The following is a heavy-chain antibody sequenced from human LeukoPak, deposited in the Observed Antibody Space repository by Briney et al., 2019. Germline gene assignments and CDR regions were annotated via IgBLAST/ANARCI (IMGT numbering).Heavy chain of an antibody. CDR1: GYTFTSYD. Sequence: ASVKVSCKASGYTFTSYDINWVRQATGQGFEWMGWMNPNSGNTGYAQKFQGRVTMTRNTSISTAYMELSSLRSEDTAVYYCARGPALVGHSSSSEGSDPWGQGTLVTVSS. V-gene: IGHV1-8*01. CDR3: ARGPALVGHSSSSEGSDP. J-gene: IGHJ5*02. CDR2: MNPNSGNT. D-gene: IGHD6-6*01.